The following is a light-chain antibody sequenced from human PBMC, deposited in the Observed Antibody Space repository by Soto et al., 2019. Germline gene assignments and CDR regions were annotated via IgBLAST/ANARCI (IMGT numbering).Light chain of an antibody. V-gene: IGLV2-8*01. Sequence: QSALTQPPSASGSPGQSVTISCTGTSSDVGGYNYVSWYQQHPGKAPKLMIYEVSKRPSGVPDRFSGSKSGNTASLTVSGLQAEDEADYYCSSYAGSNEYVFGTGTKLTV. J-gene: IGLJ1*01. CDR3: SSYAGSNEYV. CDR1: SSDVGGYNY. CDR2: EVS.